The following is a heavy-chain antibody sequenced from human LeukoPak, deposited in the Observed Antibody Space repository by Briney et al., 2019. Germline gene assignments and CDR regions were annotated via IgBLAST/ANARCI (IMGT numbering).Heavy chain of an antibody. Sequence: PGGSLRLSCAASGFTFSSYGMSWVRQAPGKGLEWVSGISWNSGSIGYADSVKGRFTISRDNAKNSLYLQMNSLRAEDTAVYYCARALGWLPENYWGQGTLVTVSS. J-gene: IGHJ4*02. V-gene: IGHV3-20*04. CDR3: ARALGWLPENY. D-gene: IGHD5-24*01. CDR2: ISWNSGSI. CDR1: GFTFSSYG.